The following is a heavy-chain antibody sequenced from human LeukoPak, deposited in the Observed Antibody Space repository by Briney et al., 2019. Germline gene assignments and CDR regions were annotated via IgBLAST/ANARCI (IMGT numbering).Heavy chain of an antibody. CDR2: IYKSGST. V-gene: IGHV4-4*09. D-gene: IGHD2-15*01. Sequence: SETLSLTCTVCGSSVSGNAWSWIRQTPEKGLEFLGYIYKSGSTKYNPSLKGRVTISPDTSKNQFSLKLRSVAAADTAVYYCARWYCSGGSCSFGMDVWAQGTTVTVSS. J-gene: IGHJ6*02. CDR1: GSSVSGNA. CDR3: ARWYCSGGSCSFGMDV.